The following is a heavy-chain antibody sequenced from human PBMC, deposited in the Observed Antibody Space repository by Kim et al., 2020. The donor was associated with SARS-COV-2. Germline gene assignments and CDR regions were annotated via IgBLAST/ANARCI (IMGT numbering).Heavy chain of an antibody. CDR2: ISYDGSNK. CDR3: ARDELGYSSSWYPSVLGDYGMDV. J-gene: IGHJ6*02. CDR1: GFTFSSYA. D-gene: IGHD6-13*01. V-gene: IGHV3-30*04. Sequence: GGSLRLSCAASGFTFSSYAMHWVRQAPGKGLEWVAVISYDGSNKYYADSVKGRFTITRDNSKNTLFLQMNSLRAEHTAGYYCARDELGYSSSWYPSVLGDYGMDVWVEGTTATVSS.